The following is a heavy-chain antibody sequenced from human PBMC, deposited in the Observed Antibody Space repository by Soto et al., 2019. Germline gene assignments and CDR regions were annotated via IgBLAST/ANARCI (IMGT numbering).Heavy chain of an antibody. Sequence: EVQLAESGGGLVQPGGSLRLSCADSGLSFSNYWMSWVRQAPGKGLEWVANIKQDGSEMAYVDSVKGRFSISRDNPKNSLYLQRDSLRAEDTAVYYCARGVAVGGFYFNYWGQGTLVTVSS. CDR2: IKQDGSEM. D-gene: IGHD6-19*01. J-gene: IGHJ4*02. CDR3: ARGVAVGGFYFNY. V-gene: IGHV3-7*01. CDR1: GLSFSNYW.